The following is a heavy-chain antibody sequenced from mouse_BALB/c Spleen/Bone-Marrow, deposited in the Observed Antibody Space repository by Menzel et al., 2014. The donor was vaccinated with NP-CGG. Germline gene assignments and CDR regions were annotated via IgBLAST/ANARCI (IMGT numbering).Heavy chain of an antibody. CDR3: NAQNYGYGAWFAY. J-gene: IGHJ3*01. CDR1: GFNIKDYY. D-gene: IGHD1-2*01. V-gene: IGHV14-4*02. Sequence: VQLKESGAELVRSGASVKLSCTASGFNIKDYYMHWGKQRPEQGLEWIGWIDPENGDTEYAPKFQGKATMTADTSSNTAYLQLSSLTSEDTAVYYCNAQNYGYGAWFAYWGQGTLVTVSA. CDR2: IDPENGDT.